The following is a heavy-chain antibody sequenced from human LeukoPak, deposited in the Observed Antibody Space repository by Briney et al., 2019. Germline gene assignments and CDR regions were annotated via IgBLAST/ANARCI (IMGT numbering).Heavy chain of an antibody. J-gene: IGHJ6*02. Sequence: AGGSLRLSCAASGFTFSSYAMHWVRQAPGKGLEWVAVISYDGSNKYYADSVKGRFTISRDNSKNTLYLQMNSLRAEDTAVYYCASRGRFLEWLSTYGMDVWGQGTTVTVSS. CDR2: ISYDGSNK. CDR1: GFTFSSYA. D-gene: IGHD3-3*01. V-gene: IGHV3-30-3*01. CDR3: ASRGRFLEWLSTYGMDV.